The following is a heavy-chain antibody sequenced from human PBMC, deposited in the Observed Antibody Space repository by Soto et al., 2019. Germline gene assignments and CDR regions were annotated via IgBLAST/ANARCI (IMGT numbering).Heavy chain of an antibody. CDR2: ISTNNDAI. V-gene: IGHV3-48*01. CDR3: ASVLGSRRSGSYPSY. CDR1: GFSISDCS. Sequence: ESGGGLVQPGGSLRLSCAASGFSISDCSMNWVRRAPGKGLEWISYISTNNDAIYYADSVKGRFTISRDNAKNSLYLQMNSLRAVDTALYYCASVLGSRRSGSYPSYWGQGTLVTVSS. D-gene: IGHD3-10*01. J-gene: IGHJ4*02.